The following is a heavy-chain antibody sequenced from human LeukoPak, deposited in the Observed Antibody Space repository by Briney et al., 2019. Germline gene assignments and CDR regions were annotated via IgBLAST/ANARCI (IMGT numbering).Heavy chain of an antibody. CDR2: INPLNGHT. J-gene: IGHJ5*02. CDR3: ARVDRSWIFGVVTWFDP. CDR1: GYSFTNNA. D-gene: IGHD3-3*01. V-gene: IGHV1-18*04. Sequence: ASVKVSCKASGYSFTNNAVSWVRQAPGQGLEWMGWINPLNGHTDYAQKFQGRVTMTRDTNTGTLYMELRSLRSDDTAVYYCARVDRSWIFGVVTWFDPWGQGTLVTVSS.